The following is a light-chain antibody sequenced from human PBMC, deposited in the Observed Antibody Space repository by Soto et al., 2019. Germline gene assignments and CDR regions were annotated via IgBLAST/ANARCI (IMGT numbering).Light chain of an antibody. CDR1: QSLLSNNKNF. J-gene: IGKJ4*01. CDR2: WSS. Sequence: DIVLTQSPDSLTVSLGERATINCKSSQSLLSNNKNFIGWFQKRPGQPPKVLFSWSSTRESGVPDRFAGSGSGSEFTLTIGNLQAEDVAVYYCQQHYSAPLTFGGGTKVEIK. CDR3: QQHYSAPLT. V-gene: IGKV4-1*01.